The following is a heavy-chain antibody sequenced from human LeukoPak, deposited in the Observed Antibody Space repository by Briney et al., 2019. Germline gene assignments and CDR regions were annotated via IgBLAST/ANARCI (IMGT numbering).Heavy chain of an antibody. CDR3: AHIARYSSSPPGFDP. CDR2: INPNSGGT. J-gene: IGHJ5*02. Sequence: ASVKVSCKASGHTFTGYYMHWVRQAPGQGLEWMGWINPNSGGTNYAQKFQGRVTMTRDTSISTAYMELSSLRSEDTAVYYCAHIARYSSSPPGFDPWGQGTLVTVSS. CDR1: GHTFTGYY. V-gene: IGHV1-2*02. D-gene: IGHD6-13*01.